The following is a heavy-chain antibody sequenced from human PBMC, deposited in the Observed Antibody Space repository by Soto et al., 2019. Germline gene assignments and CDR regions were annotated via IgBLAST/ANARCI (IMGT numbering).Heavy chain of an antibody. CDR2: ISSSSSYI. Sequence: EVQLVESGGGLVKPGGSLRLSCAASGFTFSSYSMNWVRQAPGKGLEWVSSISSSSSYIYYADSVKGRFTISRDNAKNQLYLQMNSLRAEDTAVYYCATYLDFWSGLRDYWGQGPLVTVSS. D-gene: IGHD3-3*01. CDR3: ATYLDFWSGLRDY. V-gene: IGHV3-21*01. CDR1: GFTFSSYS. J-gene: IGHJ4*02.